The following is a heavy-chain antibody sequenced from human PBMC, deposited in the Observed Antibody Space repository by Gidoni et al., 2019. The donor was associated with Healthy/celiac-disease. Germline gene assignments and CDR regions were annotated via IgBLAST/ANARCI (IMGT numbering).Heavy chain of an antibody. D-gene: IGHD3-22*01. CDR1: GFTFGDYA. V-gene: IGHV3-49*03. J-gene: IGHJ5*02. CDR2: IRSKAYGGTT. Sequence: EVQLVESGGGLVQPGRSLRLSCTASGFTFGDYAMSWFRQAPGKGLEWVGFIRSKAYGGTTEYAASVKGRFTISRDDSKSIAYLQMNSLKTEDTAVYYCTRENYYDSSGYYYDWGAFDPWGQGTLVTVSS. CDR3: TRENYYDSSGYYYDWGAFDP.